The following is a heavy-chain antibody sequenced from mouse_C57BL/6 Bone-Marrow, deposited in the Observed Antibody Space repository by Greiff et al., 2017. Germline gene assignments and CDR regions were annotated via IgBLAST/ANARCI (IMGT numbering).Heavy chain of an antibody. CDR3: ARSKNWDSGFAY. V-gene: IGHV1-54*01. CDR2: INPGSGGT. D-gene: IGHD4-1*01. J-gene: IGHJ3*01. CDR1: GYAFTNYL. Sequence: VKLQQSGAELVRPGTSVKVSCTASGYAFTNYLIEWVKQRPGQGLEWIGVINPGSGGTNYNERFKGKATLTADKSYITAYMQLSSLTSEDSAVYFCARSKNWDSGFAYWGQGTRVTVSA.